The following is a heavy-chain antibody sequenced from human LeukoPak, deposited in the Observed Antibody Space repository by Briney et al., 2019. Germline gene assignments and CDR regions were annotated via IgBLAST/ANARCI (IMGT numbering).Heavy chain of an antibody. CDR3: AKDPAAWSSAAIWFDP. CDR1: GFTFSSYA. J-gene: IGHJ5*02. CDR2: ISGSGGST. V-gene: IGHV3-23*01. D-gene: IGHD2-2*01. Sequence: RGSLRLSCAASGFTFSSYAMSWVRQAPGKGLEWVSAISGSGGSTYYADSVKGRFTISRDNSKNTPYLQMNSLRAEDTAVYYCAKDPAAWSSAAIWFDPWGQGTLVTVSS.